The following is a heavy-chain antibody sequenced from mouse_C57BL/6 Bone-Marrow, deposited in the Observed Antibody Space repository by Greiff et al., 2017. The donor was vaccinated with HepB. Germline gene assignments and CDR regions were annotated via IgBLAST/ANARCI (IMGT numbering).Heavy chain of an antibody. V-gene: IGHV1-15*01. CDR3: TRAPSGDGYYSFDY. Sequence: VQLQQSGAELVRPGASVTLSCKASGYTFTDYEMHWVKQTPVHGLEWIGAIDPETGGTAYNQKFKGKALLTADKSASTAYMELRSLTTENSAVYYCTRAPSGDGYYSFDYWGQGTTLTVSS. CDR1: GYTFTDYE. CDR2: IDPETGGT. J-gene: IGHJ2*01. D-gene: IGHD2-3*01.